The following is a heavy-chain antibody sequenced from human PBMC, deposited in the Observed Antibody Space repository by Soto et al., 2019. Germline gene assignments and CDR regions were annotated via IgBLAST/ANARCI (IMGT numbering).Heavy chain of an antibody. CDR3: VSELGPYYYVLDV. CDR1: GSSITNNHW. J-gene: IGHJ6*02. CDR2: IYHTGIA. Sequence: QMQLRESGPGLVKPSGTLSLICTVYGSSITNNHWWSWVRQPPGKGPELIGEIYHTGIANYNPSPESRVDFSVEKYKNPFSLSLTSVTAADTAVYYCVSELGPYYYVLDVWGQGTTVTVSS. V-gene: IGHV4-4*02. D-gene: IGHD3-16*01.